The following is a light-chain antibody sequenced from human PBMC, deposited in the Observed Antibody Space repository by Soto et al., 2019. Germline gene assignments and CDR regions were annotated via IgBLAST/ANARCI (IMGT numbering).Light chain of an antibody. CDR3: CSYAGTFTVV. V-gene: IGLV2-23*01. J-gene: IGLJ3*02. CDR2: EDS. Sequence: QSALTQPASVSGSPGQSITISCTGTSSDVGSYNLVSWYQQHPGKAPKLMIYEDSKRPSGVSNRFSGSKAGNTASLTISGLQAEDEAYYYCCSYAGTFTVVFGGGTKLTVL. CDR1: SSDVGSYNL.